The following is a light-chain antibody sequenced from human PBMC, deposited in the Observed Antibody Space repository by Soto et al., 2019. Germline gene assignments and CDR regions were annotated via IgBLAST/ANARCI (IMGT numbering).Light chain of an antibody. J-gene: IGLJ3*02. V-gene: IGLV1-44*01. Sequence: QSVLTQPPSASGTPGQRVTLSFSGSDSNIGINTVNWYQHLPGMAPQLLTHSNDHRPSGVADRFSGSKSGTSASLAISWLQSEAEADYYCATWDDSLNGWVFGGGTKLTVL. CDR3: ATWDDSLNGWV. CDR1: DSNIGINT. CDR2: SND.